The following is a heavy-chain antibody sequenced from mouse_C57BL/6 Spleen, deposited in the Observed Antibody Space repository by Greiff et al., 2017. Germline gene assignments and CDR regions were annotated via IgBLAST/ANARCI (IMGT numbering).Heavy chain of an antibody. Sequence: DVHLVESGPGLVKPSQSLSLTCSVTGYSITSGYYWNWIRQFPGNKLEWMGYISYDGSNNYNPSLKNRISITRDTSKNQFFLKLKSVTTEDTATEDCARHSNSYAMDYWGQGTSVTVSS. CDR2: ISYDGSN. CDR1: GYSITSGYY. J-gene: IGHJ4*01. CDR3: ARHSNSYAMDY. V-gene: IGHV3-6*01. D-gene: IGHD2-5*01.